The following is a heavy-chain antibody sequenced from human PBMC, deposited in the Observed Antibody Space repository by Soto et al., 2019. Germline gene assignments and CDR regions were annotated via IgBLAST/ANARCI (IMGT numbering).Heavy chain of an antibody. V-gene: IGHV1-69*13. Sequence: ASVKVSCKASGGTFSSYAISWVRQAPGQGLEWMGGIIPIFGTANYAQKFQGRVTITADESTSTAYMELSSLRSEDTAVYYCARVYCSGGSCYNKGYYYYYGMDVWGQGTTVTVSS. D-gene: IGHD2-15*01. J-gene: IGHJ6*02. CDR2: IIPIFGTA. CDR3: ARVYCSGGSCYNKGYYYYYGMDV. CDR1: GGTFSSYA.